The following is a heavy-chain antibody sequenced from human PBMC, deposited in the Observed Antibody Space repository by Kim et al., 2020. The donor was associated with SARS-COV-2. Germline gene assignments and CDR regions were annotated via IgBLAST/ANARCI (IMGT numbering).Heavy chain of an antibody. J-gene: IGHJ4*02. CDR2: ISYDGSNK. Sequence: GGSLRLSCAASGFTFSSYGMHWVRQAPGKGLEWVAVISYDGSNKYYADSVKGRFTISRDNSKNTLYLQMNSLRAEDTAVYYCARDGSGWMGFDYWGQGTLVTVSS. V-gene: IGHV3-33*05. CDR1: GFTFSSYG. CDR3: ARDGSGWMGFDY. D-gene: IGHD6-19*01.